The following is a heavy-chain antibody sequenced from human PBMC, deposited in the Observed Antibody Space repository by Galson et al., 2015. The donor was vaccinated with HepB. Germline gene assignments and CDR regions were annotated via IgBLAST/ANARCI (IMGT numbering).Heavy chain of an antibody. J-gene: IGHJ4*02. CDR1: GYAFSSYD. Sequence: SVKVSCKVSGYAFSSYDINWVRQATGQGLEWMGWMNPNSGDTGYAQKFQGRVTMTRNTSTSTAYMELSSLRSEDTAVYYCARGLAVAGTGYWGQGTLVTVSS. CDR3: ARGLAVAGTGY. V-gene: IGHV1-8*01. CDR2: MNPNSGDT. D-gene: IGHD6-19*01.